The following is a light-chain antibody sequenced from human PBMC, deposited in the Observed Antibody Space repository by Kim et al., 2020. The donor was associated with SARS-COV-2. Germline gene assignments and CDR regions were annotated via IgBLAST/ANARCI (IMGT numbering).Light chain of an antibody. V-gene: IGLV1-40*01. CDR1: SANIGAGYD. CDR3: QSYDSSLSGSV. CDR2: GNS. Sequence: QRVTVTCTGSSANIGAGYDVHWYQLLPGTAPNLLIYGNSNRPSGVPDRFSGSKSGTSASLAITGLQAEDEAYYYCQSYDSSLSGSVFGGGTQLTVL. J-gene: IGLJ3*02.